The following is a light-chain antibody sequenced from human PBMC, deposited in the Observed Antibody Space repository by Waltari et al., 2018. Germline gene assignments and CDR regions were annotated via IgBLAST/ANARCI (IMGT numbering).Light chain of an antibody. Sequence: DIQMTQSPSTLSASVGDRVTITCRASQRIYRWVAWYQPKPGKAPKLLIYVASTLETGVPSRFSGSGSGTEFTLTISSLQPDDFATYHCHQYLTQWTFGQGTKVEIK. CDR1: QRIYRW. CDR2: VAS. V-gene: IGKV1-5*03. CDR3: HQYLTQWT. J-gene: IGKJ1*01.